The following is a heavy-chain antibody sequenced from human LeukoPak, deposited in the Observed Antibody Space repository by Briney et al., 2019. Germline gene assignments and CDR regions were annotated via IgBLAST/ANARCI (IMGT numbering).Heavy chain of an antibody. V-gene: IGHV1-8*01. J-gene: IGHJ4*02. CDR2: MNPNSGNT. Sequence: ASVNVSCKASGYTFSDYDISWVRPATGQGLEWMGWMNPNSGNTGYAEKFQGRVTMTRDASTNTAYMELTSLTPEDTAVYYCARNSGLADYWGQGTLVTVAS. D-gene: IGHD5-12*01. CDR1: GYTFSDYD. CDR3: ARNSGLADY.